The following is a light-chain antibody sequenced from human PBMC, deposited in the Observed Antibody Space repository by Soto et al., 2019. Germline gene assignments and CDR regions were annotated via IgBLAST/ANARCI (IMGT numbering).Light chain of an antibody. CDR2: EVS. J-gene: IGLJ2*01. CDR1: NTDIGGHKY. CDR3: SSYTGTNNFVL. V-gene: IGLV2-8*01. Sequence: QSALTQPPSASGSPGQSVTISCTGTNTDIGGHKYVSWYQHHPGKAPKLLIYEVSEWPSGVPDRFSGSKSGNAASLTVSGLQADDEAMYYCSSYTGTNNFVLFGGGTKVTVL.